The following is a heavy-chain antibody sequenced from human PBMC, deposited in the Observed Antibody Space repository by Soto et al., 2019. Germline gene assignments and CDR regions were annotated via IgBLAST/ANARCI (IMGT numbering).Heavy chain of an antibody. CDR2: IGNNGDHI. D-gene: IGHD3-3*01. J-gene: IGHJ4*02. CDR1: GSTFRTYS. V-gene: IGHV3-21*01. Sequence: GGSQRPSYPAPGSTFRTYSMNWALHAPGKGPEWVSSIGNNGDHIYYADSVRGRFNTTRDNAKISVYLQMNSLRAEDTAVYYCARDHLRFLEWLSIFDYWGQGALVTVSS. CDR3: ARDHLRFLEWLSIFDY.